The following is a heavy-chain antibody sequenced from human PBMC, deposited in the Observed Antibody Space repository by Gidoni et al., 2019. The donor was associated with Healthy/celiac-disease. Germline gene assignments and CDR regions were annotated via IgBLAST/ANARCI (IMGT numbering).Heavy chain of an antibody. CDR3: ARGGVRIAARHPPDDY. CDR1: GWSFSGYY. V-gene: IGHV4-34*01. CDR2: INHSGST. D-gene: IGHD6-6*01. J-gene: IGHJ4*02. Sequence: QVQLQQWGAGLLQPSETLSLTCAVYGWSFSGYYWSWIRQPPGKGLEWIGEINHSGSTNYNPSLKSRVTISVDTSKNQFSLKLSSVTAADTAVYYCARGGVRIAARHPPDDYWGQGTLVTVSS.